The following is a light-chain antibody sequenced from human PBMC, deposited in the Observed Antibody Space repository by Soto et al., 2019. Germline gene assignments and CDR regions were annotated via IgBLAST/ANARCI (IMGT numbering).Light chain of an antibody. CDR1: SSDVGGYNY. V-gene: IGLV2-14*01. Sequence: QSALTQPASVSESPGQSITISCTGTSSDVGGYNYVSWYQHHPGKAPKLIIYEVTNRPSGVSNRFSAYKTGNTAFLTISGLQAEDEADYFCSSYTSNITPVIFGGGTQRTV. J-gene: IGLJ2*01. CDR3: SSYTSNITPVI. CDR2: EVT.